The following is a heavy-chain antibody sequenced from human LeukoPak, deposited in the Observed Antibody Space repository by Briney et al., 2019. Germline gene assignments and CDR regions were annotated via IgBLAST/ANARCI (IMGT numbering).Heavy chain of an antibody. J-gene: IGHJ6*02. D-gene: IGHD6-19*01. CDR2: IWYDGSNK. CDR3: ARDPGSSGWIYYYYGMDV. Sequence: GRSLRLSCAASGFTFSSYGMHWVRQAPGKGLEWVAVIWYDGSNKYYADSVKGRFTISRDNSKNTLYLQMNSLRAEDTAVYYCARDPGSSGWIYYYYGMDVWGQGTTVTVSS. CDR1: GFTFSSYG. V-gene: IGHV3-33*01.